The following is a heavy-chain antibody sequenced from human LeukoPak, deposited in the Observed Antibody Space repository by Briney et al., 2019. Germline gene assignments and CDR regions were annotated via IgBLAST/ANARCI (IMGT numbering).Heavy chain of an antibody. V-gene: IGHV4-31*03. Sequence: SETLSLTCTVSGGSISSGGYYWSWIRQHPGKGLEWIGYIYYSGSTYYNPSLKSRVTISVDASKTQFSLKLSSVTAADTAVYYCARESPGAYFDYWGQGTLVTVSS. CDR1: GGSISSGGYY. D-gene: IGHD3-10*01. J-gene: IGHJ4*02. CDR2: IYYSGST. CDR3: ARESPGAYFDY.